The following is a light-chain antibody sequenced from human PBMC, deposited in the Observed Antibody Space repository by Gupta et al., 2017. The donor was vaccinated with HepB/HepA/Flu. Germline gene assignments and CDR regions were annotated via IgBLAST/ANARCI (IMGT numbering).Light chain of an antibody. CDR1: SSDVGSYNR. CDR2: EVS. V-gene: IGLV2-18*02. Sequence: QSALTQPPSVSGSPGQSVTISCTGTSSDVGSYNRVSWYQQPPGTAPKLIIYEVSNRPSGVPDRFSGSKSGNTASLTISGLQAEDEVDYYCSSYTTTSTLLFGGGTKLTVL. J-gene: IGLJ2*01. CDR3: SSYTTTSTLL.